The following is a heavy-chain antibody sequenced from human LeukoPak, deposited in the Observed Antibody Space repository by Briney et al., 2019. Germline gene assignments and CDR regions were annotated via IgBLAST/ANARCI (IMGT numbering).Heavy chain of an antibody. Sequence: GASVKVSCKASGYTFTSYGISWVRQAPGQGLEWMGWISAYNGNTNYAQKLQGRVTITADKSTSTAYMELSSLRSEDTAVYYCARSLKPYCSSTSCYTPNWFDPWGQGTLVTVSS. CDR1: GYTFTSYG. CDR3: ARSLKPYCSSTSCYTPNWFDP. J-gene: IGHJ5*02. CDR2: ISAYNGNT. V-gene: IGHV1-18*01. D-gene: IGHD2-2*02.